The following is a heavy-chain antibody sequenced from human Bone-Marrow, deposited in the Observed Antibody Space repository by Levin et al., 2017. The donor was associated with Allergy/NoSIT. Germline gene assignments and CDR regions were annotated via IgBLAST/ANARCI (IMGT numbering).Heavy chain of an antibody. J-gene: IGHJ6*03. CDR1: GFTFRNYA. D-gene: IGHD3-3*02. Sequence: PAGGSLRLSCAASGFTFRNYAMSWVRQAPGKGLEWVSRVRSSGGSTDYADSVKGRVTISRDNSKNTLYLQMNSLRAEDTAVYYCARNFGDDLSYMVVWGKGTTVIVSS. V-gene: IGHV3-23*01. CDR3: ARNFGDDLSYMVV. CDR2: VRSSGGST.